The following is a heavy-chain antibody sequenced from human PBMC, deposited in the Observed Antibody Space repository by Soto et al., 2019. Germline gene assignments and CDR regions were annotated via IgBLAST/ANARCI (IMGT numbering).Heavy chain of an antibody. CDR2: ISDSGGHT. CDR3: AKVALRPDRSGNYPWNFDY. CDR1: GFTFSSYA. J-gene: IGHJ4*02. D-gene: IGHD3-22*01. Sequence: HPGGSLRLSCAASGFTFSSYAMSWFRQAPGKGLEWVSSISDSGGHTFYADSVKGRFTISRDNSKDTLSLQMNSLRAEDTAVYYCAKVALRPDRSGNYPWNFDYWGQGALVTVS. V-gene: IGHV3-23*01.